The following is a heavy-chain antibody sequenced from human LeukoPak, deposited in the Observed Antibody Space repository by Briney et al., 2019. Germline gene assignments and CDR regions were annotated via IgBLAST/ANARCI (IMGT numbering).Heavy chain of an antibody. V-gene: IGHV1-24*01. CDR3: AKGVRYYYYYMDV. Sequence: APVKVSCKVSGYTLTEIFMHWVRQAPGKGLEWMGGFDPEDGETIYAQKFQGRVTMTEDTSTDTAYMELSSLRSEDTAVYYCAKGVRYYYYYMDVWGKGTTVTVSS. D-gene: IGHD1-1*01. J-gene: IGHJ6*03. CDR1: GYTLTEIF. CDR2: FDPEDGET.